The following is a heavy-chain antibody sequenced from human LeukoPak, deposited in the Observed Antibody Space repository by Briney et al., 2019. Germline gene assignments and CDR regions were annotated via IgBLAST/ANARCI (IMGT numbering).Heavy chain of an antibody. V-gene: IGHV4-4*07. D-gene: IGHD6-19*01. Sequence: SETLSLTCTVSGGSISSYYWSWIRQPAGKGLEWIGRIYTSGSTNYNPSLKSRVTMSVDTSKNQFSLKLSSVTAADTAVYYCARDNGGGGWTRGIDAFDIWGQGTMVTVSS. CDR3: ARDNGGGGWTRGIDAFDI. CDR2: IYTSGST. CDR1: GGSISSYY. J-gene: IGHJ3*02.